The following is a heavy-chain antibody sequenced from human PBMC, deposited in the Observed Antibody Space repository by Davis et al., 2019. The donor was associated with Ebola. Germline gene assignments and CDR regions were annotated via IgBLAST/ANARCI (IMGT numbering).Heavy chain of an antibody. CDR2: INPHNNNT. D-gene: IGHD1-1*01. Sequence: ASVKVSCKASGYTFTNYGITWVRQAPGQGLEWMGWINPHNNNTNYAQNVQGRVTMTTDTSTNTAYMEVGSLRSDDTAVYYCARAQFPTTSDHWGQGTLVTVSS. CDR1: GYTFTNYG. CDR3: ARAQFPTTSDH. V-gene: IGHV1-18*04. J-gene: IGHJ4*02.